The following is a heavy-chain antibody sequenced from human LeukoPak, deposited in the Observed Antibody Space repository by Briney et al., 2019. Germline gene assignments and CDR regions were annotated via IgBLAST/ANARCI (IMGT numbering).Heavy chain of an antibody. V-gene: IGHV3-23*01. CDR3: TRHNYYEDGFDY. CDR1: GFTFSSYG. Sequence: GGSLRLSCAASGFTFSSYGLSWVRQAPGKGLEWVSTLSGSGGGTYYADSVKGRFTISRDNSKNTLYLQMNSLKTEDTAVYYCTRHNYYEDGFDYWGQGTLVTVSS. CDR2: LSGSGGGT. J-gene: IGHJ4*02. D-gene: IGHD3-22*01.